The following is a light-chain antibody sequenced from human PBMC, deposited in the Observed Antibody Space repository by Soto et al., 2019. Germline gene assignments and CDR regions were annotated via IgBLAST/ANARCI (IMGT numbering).Light chain of an antibody. CDR3: QQYNSYSYT. V-gene: IGKV1-5*03. Sequence: DIQMTQSPSTLSASVGDRVTITCRASENINTWLAWYQQKAGKAPKLLIYKASSLESGVPSRFSGSGSGTEFTLTISSLQPDDFATYYCQQYNSYSYTFGQGTKLEIK. CDR2: KAS. CDR1: ENINTW. J-gene: IGKJ2*01.